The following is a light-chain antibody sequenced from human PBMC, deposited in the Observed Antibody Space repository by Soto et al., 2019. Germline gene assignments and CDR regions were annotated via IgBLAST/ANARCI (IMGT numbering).Light chain of an antibody. J-gene: IGKJ2*01. V-gene: IGKV1-27*01. CDR2: AAS. CDR3: QKYNSAPNT. Sequence: DIQMTQSPSSLTASVGDRVTITCRASQAISNDLAWYQQKPGKVPKLLIYAASTLQTGVQSRFSGSGSGTVFTLTISSLQPEDVATYYCQKYNSAPNTFGRGTRLEIK. CDR1: QAISND.